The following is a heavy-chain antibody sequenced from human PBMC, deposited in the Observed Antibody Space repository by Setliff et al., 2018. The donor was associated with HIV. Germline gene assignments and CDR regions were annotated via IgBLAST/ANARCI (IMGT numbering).Heavy chain of an antibody. D-gene: IGHD2-2*01. CDR3: ARVRCGSTDCH. J-gene: IGHJ4*02. Sequence: PGGSLRLSCAVSGFTFSNYWWSWLRQAPGKGLEWVANIKQDGREQNYVGSVKGRFTISRDNAKNSLYLQMNSLRAEDTAVYYCARVRCGSTDCHWGPGTLVTVSS. V-gene: IGHV3-7*03. CDR1: GFTFSNYW. CDR2: IKQDGREQ.